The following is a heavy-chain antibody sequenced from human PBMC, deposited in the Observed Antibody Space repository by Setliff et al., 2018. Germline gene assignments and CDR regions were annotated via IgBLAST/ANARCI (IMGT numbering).Heavy chain of an antibody. CDR2: INHRGTT. CDR1: GGSFSGYY. D-gene: IGHD6-13*01. CDR3: ARHSNSWPVDY. J-gene: IGHJ4*02. V-gene: IGHV4-34*01. Sequence: ETLSLTCAVYGGSFSGYYWNWIRQAPGKGLEWIGEINHRGTTSYTPSLKGRVTISVDTSKNQFSLRLSSVTAADTAVYYCARHSNSWPVDYWGQGTLVTVSS.